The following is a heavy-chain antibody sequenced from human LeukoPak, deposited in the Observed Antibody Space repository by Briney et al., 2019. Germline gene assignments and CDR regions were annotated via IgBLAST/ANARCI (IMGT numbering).Heavy chain of an antibody. CDR1: GYSISSGYY. CDR3: ARSPPITIFWLGWAFDI. Sequence: SETLSLTCTVSGYSISSGYYWGWIRQPPGKGLEWIGSIYHSGSTYYNPSLKSRVTISVDTSKNQFSLKLSSVTAADTAVYYCARSPPITIFWLGWAFDIWGQGTMVTVSS. CDR2: IYHSGST. D-gene: IGHD3-9*01. V-gene: IGHV4-38-2*02. J-gene: IGHJ3*02.